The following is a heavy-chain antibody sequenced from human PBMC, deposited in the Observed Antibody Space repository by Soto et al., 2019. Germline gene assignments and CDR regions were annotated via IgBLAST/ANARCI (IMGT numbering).Heavy chain of an antibody. J-gene: IGHJ6*03. CDR3: ARGGISHWAYFYYMDV. CDR2: INHLGSI. V-gene: IGHV4-34*01. Sequence: PSGTLSLTCVVSGGSLSVYFWSWIRQPPGMALEWIGEINHLGSINYNPSLKSRVTMSVDTSKNQFSLTLNSVTAADTATYYCARGGISHWAYFYYMDVWDRGTTVTVSS. CDR1: GGSLSVYF. D-gene: IGHD2-21*01.